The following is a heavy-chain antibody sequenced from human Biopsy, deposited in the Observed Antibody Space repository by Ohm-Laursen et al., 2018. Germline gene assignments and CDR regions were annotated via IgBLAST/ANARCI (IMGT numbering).Heavy chain of an antibody. V-gene: IGHV4-31*11. CDR2: IFYSANT. CDR1: GVSINGGRYY. D-gene: IGHD5-12*01. J-gene: IGHJ4*02. Sequence: PSETLSLTCAVSGVSINGGRYYWNWIRHHPGRGLEWIGNIFYSANTYYNPSLKSRVTISVDKSKNQFSLKLSSVTAADTAVYYCARLGSGDYFPTFFDFWGQGALVTVSS. CDR3: ARLGSGDYFPTFFDF.